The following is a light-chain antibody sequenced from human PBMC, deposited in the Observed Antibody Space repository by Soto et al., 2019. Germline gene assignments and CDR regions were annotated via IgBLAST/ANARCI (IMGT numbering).Light chain of an antibody. CDR2: AAS. J-gene: IGKJ5*01. V-gene: IGKV3-15*01. CDR1: QSVGSN. CDR3: QQYNNWS. Sequence: EVVLTPSPATLSVSPGERATLSCRASQSVGSNLAWYQQKPGQAPRLLIYAASTRATGVPARFSGSGSGTEFTLTISSLQSEDFAVYYCQQYNNWSFGQGTRLEIK.